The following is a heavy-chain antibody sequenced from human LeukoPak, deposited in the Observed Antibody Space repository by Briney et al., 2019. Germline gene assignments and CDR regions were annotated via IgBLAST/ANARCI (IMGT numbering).Heavy chain of an antibody. CDR2: ISSSGSTI. V-gene: IGHV3-48*03. CDR3: ARNRITMVRGVIIYYYYVDV. Sequence: GGSLRLSCAASGFTFSSYEMNWVRQAPGKGLEWVSYISSSGSTIYYADSVKGRFTISRDNAKNSLYLQMNSLRAEDTAVYYCARNRITMVRGVIIYYYYVDVWGKGTTVTVSS. CDR1: GFTFSSYE. J-gene: IGHJ6*03. D-gene: IGHD3-10*01.